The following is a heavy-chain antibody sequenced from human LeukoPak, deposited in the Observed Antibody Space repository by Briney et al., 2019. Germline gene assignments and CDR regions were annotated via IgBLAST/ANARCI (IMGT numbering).Heavy chain of an antibody. D-gene: IGHD3-22*01. CDR1: GGSISSSSYY. V-gene: IGHV4-39*07. Sequence: PSETLSLTCTVSGGSISSSSYYWGWIRQPPGKGLEWIGEINHSGSTNYNPSLKSRVTISVDTSKNQFSLKLSSVTAADTAVYYCARLGNYYDSSGYYVWGQGTLVTVSS. J-gene: IGHJ4*02. CDR2: INHSGST. CDR3: ARLGNYYDSSGYYV.